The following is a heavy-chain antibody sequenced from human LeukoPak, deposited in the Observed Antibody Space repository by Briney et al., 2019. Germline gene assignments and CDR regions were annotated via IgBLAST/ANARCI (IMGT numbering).Heavy chain of an antibody. D-gene: IGHD1-26*01. CDR2: IKQDGSEK. J-gene: IGHJ6*02. V-gene: IGHV3-7*03. CDR1: GFTFSSYW. Sequence: PGGSLRLSYAASGFTFSSYWMSWVRLAPGKGLEWEAIIKQDGSEKYYVDSVKGRFTISRDNAKNSLYLQMNSLRAEDTAVYYCARGARELPHYYYGMDVWGQGTTVTVSS. CDR3: ARGARELPHYYYGMDV.